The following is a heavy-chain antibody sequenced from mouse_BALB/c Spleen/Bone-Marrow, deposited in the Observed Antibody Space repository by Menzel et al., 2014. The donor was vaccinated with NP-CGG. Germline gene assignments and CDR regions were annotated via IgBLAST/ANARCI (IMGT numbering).Heavy chain of an antibody. CDR1: GFNIKDTY. Sequence: VHVKQSGAELVKPGASGKLSCTASGFNIKDTYMHWVKQRPEQGLEWIGRIDPANGNSKYDPKFQGKATITADTSSNTVYLQLNSLTSEDTAVYYCARYYYGTRYYFDYWGQGTTLTVSS. CDR2: IDPANGNS. V-gene: IGHV14-3*02. J-gene: IGHJ2*01. CDR3: ARYYYGTRYYFDY. D-gene: IGHD1-1*01.